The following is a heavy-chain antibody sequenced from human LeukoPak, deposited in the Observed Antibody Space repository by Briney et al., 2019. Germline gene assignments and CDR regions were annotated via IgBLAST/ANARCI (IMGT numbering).Heavy chain of an antibody. CDR1: GFTVSSNY. D-gene: IGHD4-17*01. J-gene: IGHJ6*03. Sequence: PGGSLRLSCAASGFTVSSNYMSWVRQAPGKGLEWVSVIYSGGSTYYADSVKGRFTISRDNSKNTLYLQMNSLRAEDTAVYYCARGPSRDDYGDYGVYYYYYMDVWGKGTTVTISS. CDR3: ARGPSRDDYGDYGVYYYYYMDV. V-gene: IGHV3-53*01. CDR2: IYSGGST.